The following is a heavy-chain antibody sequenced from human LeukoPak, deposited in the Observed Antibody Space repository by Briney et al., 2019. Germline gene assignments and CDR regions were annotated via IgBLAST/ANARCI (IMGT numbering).Heavy chain of an antibody. J-gene: IGHJ6*02. CDR2: INHSGST. CDR3: TTLDTGITMVRGVIAYGMDV. CDR1: GGSFSGYY. V-gene: IGHV4-34*01. D-gene: IGHD3-10*01. Sequence: SETLSLTCAVYGGSFSGYYWSWIRQPPGKGLEWIGEINHSGSTNYNPSLKSRVTISVDTSKNQFSLKLSSVTAADTAVYYCTTLDTGITMVRGVIAYGMDVWGQGTTVTVSS.